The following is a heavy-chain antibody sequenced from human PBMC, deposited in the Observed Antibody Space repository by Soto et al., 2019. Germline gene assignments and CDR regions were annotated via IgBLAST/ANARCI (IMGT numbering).Heavy chain of an antibody. J-gene: IGHJ4*02. D-gene: IGHD3-3*01. V-gene: IGHV3-21*01. CDR3: ARDPGRFLDLPHFDY. Sequence: EVQLVESGGGLVKPGGSLRLSCAASGFTFSSYSMNWVRQAPGKGLEWVSSISSSSSYIYYADSVKGRFTISRDNAKNSLYLQMNSLRAEDTAVYYCARDPGRFLDLPHFDYWGQGTLVTVSS. CDR1: GFTFSSYS. CDR2: ISSSSSYI.